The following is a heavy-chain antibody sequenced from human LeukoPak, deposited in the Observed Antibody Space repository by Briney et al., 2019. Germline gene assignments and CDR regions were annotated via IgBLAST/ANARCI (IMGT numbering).Heavy chain of an antibody. Sequence: PGGSLRLSCAASGFTFSSYWMHWVRQAPGKGLVWVSRINSDGSSTSYADSVKGRFTISRDNAKNTLYLQMNSLRAEDTAVYYCARGPYLYGRDVWGKGTTVTVSS. CDR1: GFTFSSYW. CDR3: ARGPYLYGRDV. CDR2: INSDGSST. V-gene: IGHV3-74*01. J-gene: IGHJ6*04.